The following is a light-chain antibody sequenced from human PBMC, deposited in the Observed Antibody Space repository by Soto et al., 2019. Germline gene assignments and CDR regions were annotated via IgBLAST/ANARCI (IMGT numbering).Light chain of an antibody. CDR2: GAS. Sequence: EIVLTQSPGTLSLSPGERATLSCRASQSVSTTYLAWYQQKPGQAPTLLIYGASSRATSIPDRFSGSGSGTDFTLTISRLEPEDSAVDYCQQYGSSPYSFGQGTKLEIK. J-gene: IGKJ2*01. CDR1: QSVSTTY. V-gene: IGKV3-20*01. CDR3: QQYGSSPYS.